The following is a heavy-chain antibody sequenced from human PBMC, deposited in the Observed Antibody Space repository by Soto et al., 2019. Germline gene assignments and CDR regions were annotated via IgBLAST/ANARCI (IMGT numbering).Heavy chain of an antibody. CDR2: ISYDGSNK. J-gene: IGHJ6*02. CDR3: ARDRLRYNWNDFPYYYYGMAV. D-gene: IGHD1-1*01. CDR1: GFTFSSYA. V-gene: IGHV3-30-3*01. Sequence: QVQLVESGGGVVQPGRSLRLSCAASGFTFSSYAMHWVRQAPGKGLEWVAVISYDGSNKYYADSVKGRFTISRDNSKNTLYLQMNSLRAEDTAVYYCARDRLRYNWNDFPYYYYGMAVWGQGTTVTVSS.